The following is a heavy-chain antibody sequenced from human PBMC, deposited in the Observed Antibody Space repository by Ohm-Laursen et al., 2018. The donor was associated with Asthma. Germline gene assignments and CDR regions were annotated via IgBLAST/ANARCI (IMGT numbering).Heavy chain of an antibody. CDR1: GYTFSRYS. J-gene: IGHJ6*02. V-gene: IGHV3-15*01. Sequence: SLRLSCAASGYTFSRYSIHWARQIPGKGLEWVGRIRSKAAGGTTDDAAPVKGRFSISRDDSKNTLYLQMSSLKTEDTAVYYCATEVLWFGENYGTDVWGQGTTVTVSS. D-gene: IGHD3-10*01. CDR3: ATEVLWFGENYGTDV. CDR2: IRSKAAGGTT.